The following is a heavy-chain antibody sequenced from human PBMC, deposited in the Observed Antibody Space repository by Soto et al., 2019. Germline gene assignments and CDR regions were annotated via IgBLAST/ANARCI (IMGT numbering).Heavy chain of an antibody. V-gene: IGHV4-39*01. CDR3: ARVDIAVVPSTTFDY. Sequence: QLQLQESGPGLVKPSETLALTCTVSGGSISSISYYWGWIRQPPGKGLEWIGSIKYSGHTFYTPSLKSRVTMSVDTSKNQFSLRLSSVTAAETAVYYCARVDIAVVPSTTFDYWGQGTLVTVSS. CDR2: IKYSGHT. J-gene: IGHJ4*02. D-gene: IGHD2-2*01. CDR1: GGSISSISYY.